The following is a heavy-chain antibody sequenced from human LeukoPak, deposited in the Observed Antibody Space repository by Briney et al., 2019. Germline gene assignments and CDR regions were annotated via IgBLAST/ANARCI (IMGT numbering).Heavy chain of an antibody. CDR1: GFTFSSYE. CDR2: ISSSGRTI. D-gene: IGHD3-9*01. Sequence: PGGSLRLSCAASGFTFSSYEMNWVRQAPGKGLEWVSYISSSGRTIYYADSVKGRFTMSRDNTKNSLYLQINSLRAEDAAVYYCARERYYDSLTGYTEGAFDYWGQGTLVTVSS. V-gene: IGHV3-48*03. J-gene: IGHJ4*02. CDR3: ARERYYDSLTGYTEGAFDY.